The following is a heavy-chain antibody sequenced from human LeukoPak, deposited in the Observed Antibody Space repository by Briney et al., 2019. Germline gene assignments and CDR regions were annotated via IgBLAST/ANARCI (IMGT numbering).Heavy chain of an antibody. CDR3: ARGRYSSSWYQSPFDY. D-gene: IGHD6-13*01. J-gene: IGHJ4*02. V-gene: IGHV4-34*01. CDR1: GGSFSGYY. Sequence: SETLSLTCAVYGGSFSGYYWSWIRQPPGKGLEWIGEINHSGSTNYNPSLKSRVTISVDTSKNQFSLKLSSVTAADTAVYYCARGRYSSSWYQSPFDYWGQGTLVIASS. CDR2: INHSGST.